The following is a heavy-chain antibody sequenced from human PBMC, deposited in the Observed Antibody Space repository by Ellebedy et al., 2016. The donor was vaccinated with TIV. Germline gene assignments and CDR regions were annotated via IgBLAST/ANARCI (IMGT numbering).Heavy chain of an antibody. CDR3: RPGHYSDA. V-gene: IGHV3-23*01. CDR1: GFSLSNSF. J-gene: IGHJ4*02. CDR2: LTADGRST. Sequence: GGSLRLSXAASGFSLSNSFMSWIRQAPGKGLEWVSTLTADGRSTYFADSVKGRFTISRDNSENTVYLQMNSLRSEDTAVYYCRPGHYSDAWGQGTLVTVSS.